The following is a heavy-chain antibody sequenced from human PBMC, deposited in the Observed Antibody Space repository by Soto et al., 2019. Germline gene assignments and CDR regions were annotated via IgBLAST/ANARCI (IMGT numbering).Heavy chain of an antibody. CDR1: GFTFSSYA. D-gene: IGHD6-6*01. V-gene: IGHV3-23*01. J-gene: IGHJ6*03. Sequence: GGSLRLSCAASGFTFSSYAMSWVRQAPGKGLEWVSAISGSGGSTYYADSVKGRFTSSRDNSKNTLYLQMNSLRAEDTAVYYCAKDGIAARPGYYYYYYMDVWGKGTTVTVSS. CDR3: AKDGIAARPGYYYYYYMDV. CDR2: ISGSGGST.